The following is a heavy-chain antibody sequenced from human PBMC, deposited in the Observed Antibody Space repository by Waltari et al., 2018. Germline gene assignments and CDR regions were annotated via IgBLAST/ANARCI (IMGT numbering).Heavy chain of an antibody. CDR1: GGSITTRSYH. V-gene: IGHV4-39*07. CDR3: ARQPPTTVPTPRSPFDT. D-gene: IGHD4-17*01. J-gene: IGHJ3*02. Sequence: QPQLQESGPGLEKPSETLSLTCTVSGGSITTRSYHWAWIRQTPGKGLEWIGSIHISGSNYYNPSLRSRVTMSVDTSNNQFSLKLTSVTAADTAVYYCARQPPTTVPTPRSPFDTWGQGTMVSVSS. CDR2: IHISGSN.